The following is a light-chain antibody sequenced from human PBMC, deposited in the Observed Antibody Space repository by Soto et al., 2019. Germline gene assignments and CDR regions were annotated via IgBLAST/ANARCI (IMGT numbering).Light chain of an antibody. CDR2: GAS. CDR3: QQYNNWPTLT. V-gene: IGKV3-15*01. Sequence: EILMTHSPATLSVSQGESATLSCGASHRVSGYLAWYQQKPGQAPRLLIYGASTRATGVPARFSGSGSGTVFTLTISSLKSEDFAAYYCQQYNNWPTLTFGGGTKVDIK. J-gene: IGKJ4*01. CDR1: HRVSGY.